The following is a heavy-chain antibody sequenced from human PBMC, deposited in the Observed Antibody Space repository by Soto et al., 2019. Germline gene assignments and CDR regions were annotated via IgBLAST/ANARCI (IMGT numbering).Heavy chain of an antibody. CDR3: ARSDNVDIVATTYYFDY. Sequence: QVQLVQSGAEVKKPGSSVKVSCKASGGTFSSYAISWVRQAPGQGLEWMGGIIPIFGTANYEQKFQGRVTITADESSSTAYMELSSLRSEDTAVYYCARSDNVDIVATTYYFDYWGQGSLVTDSS. D-gene: IGHD5-12*01. J-gene: IGHJ4*02. V-gene: IGHV1-69*01. CDR2: IIPIFGTA. CDR1: GGTFSSYA.